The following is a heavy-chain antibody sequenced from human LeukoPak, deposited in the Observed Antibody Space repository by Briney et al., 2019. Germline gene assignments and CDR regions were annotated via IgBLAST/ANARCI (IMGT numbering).Heavy chain of an antibody. Sequence: PGGSLTLSCAASGFTFSSYNLNWVRQPPGKGLEWVSFINSSSDYKYYPDTVKGRFTIHRDNAKNSLYLQRNSLRAEDTAVYYCAELGITMIGGVWGKGTTVTISS. D-gene: IGHD3-10*02. V-gene: IGHV3-21*01. CDR1: GFTFSSYN. CDR2: INSSSDYK. J-gene: IGHJ6*04. CDR3: AELGITMIGGV.